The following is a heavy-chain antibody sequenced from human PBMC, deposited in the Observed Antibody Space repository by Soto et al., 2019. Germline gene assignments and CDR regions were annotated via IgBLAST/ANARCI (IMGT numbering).Heavy chain of an antibody. CDR3: AREGVYSSSWYYYYGMDV. V-gene: IGHV3-48*02. D-gene: IGHD6-13*01. Sequence: PGGSLRLSCAASGFTFSSYSMNWVRQAPGKGLEWVSYISSSSSTIYYADSVKGRFTISRDNAKNSLYLQMNSLRDEDTAVYYCAREGVYSSSWYYYYGMDVWGQGTTVTVSS. CDR1: GFTFSSYS. J-gene: IGHJ6*02. CDR2: ISSSSSTI.